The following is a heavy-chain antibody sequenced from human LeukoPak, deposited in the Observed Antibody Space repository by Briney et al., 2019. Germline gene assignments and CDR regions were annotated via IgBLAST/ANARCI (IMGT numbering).Heavy chain of an antibody. CDR2: ISWNSGSI. CDR1: GFTFDDYA. J-gene: IGHJ4*02. Sequence: GRSLRLSCAASGFTFDDYAMHWVRQAPGKGQEWVSGISWNSGSIGYADSVKGRFTISRDNAKNSLYLQMNSLRAENTALYYCAKDNYYDSSGYFGYWGQGTLVTVSS. D-gene: IGHD3-22*01. V-gene: IGHV3-9*01. CDR3: AKDNYYDSSGYFGY.